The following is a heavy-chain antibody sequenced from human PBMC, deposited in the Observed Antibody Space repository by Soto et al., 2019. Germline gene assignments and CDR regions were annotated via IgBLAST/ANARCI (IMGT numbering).Heavy chain of an antibody. V-gene: IGHV4-39*01. D-gene: IGHD2-21*01. Sequence: SETLSLTCAVSGVSIHNSHSFWGWIRQPPGKGLEFIANVYYSGGAHYNPSFKSRVTISVDTATNQVSLRMCSVTAADTAVYFCGRVVEGATRHTDFDSWGQGTLVTVSS. CDR3: GRVVEGATRHTDFDS. CDR2: VYYSGGA. J-gene: IGHJ5*01. CDR1: GVSIHNSHSF.